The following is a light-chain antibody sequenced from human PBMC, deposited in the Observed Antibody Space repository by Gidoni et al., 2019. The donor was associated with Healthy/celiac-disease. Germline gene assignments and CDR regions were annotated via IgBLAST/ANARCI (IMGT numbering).Light chain of an antibody. CDR3: MQALQTPQYT. Sequence: DIVMTQSPLSLPVTPGAPSSISCRSSQSLLHSNGYNYLDWYLQKPGQSPQLLIYLGSNRASGGPDRFSGSGSGTDFTLKISRVEAEDVGVYYCMQALQTPQYTFGQGTKLEIK. V-gene: IGKV2-28*01. CDR2: LGS. J-gene: IGKJ2*01. CDR1: QSLLHSNGYNY.